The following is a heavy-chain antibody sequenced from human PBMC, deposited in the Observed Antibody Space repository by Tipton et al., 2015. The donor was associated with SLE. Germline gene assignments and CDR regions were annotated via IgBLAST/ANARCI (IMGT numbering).Heavy chain of an antibody. CDR1: GFTFSSYG. D-gene: IGHD1-1*01. Sequence: SLRLSCAASGFTFSSYGMHWVRQAPGKGLEWVAVIWYDGSNKYYADSVKGRFTISRDNTKNSLYLQMNGLRVEDTAVYYCGRVKQLAEDFWGQGTLVTVSS. V-gene: IGHV3-33*01. CDR2: IWYDGSNK. J-gene: IGHJ4*02. CDR3: GRVKQLAEDF.